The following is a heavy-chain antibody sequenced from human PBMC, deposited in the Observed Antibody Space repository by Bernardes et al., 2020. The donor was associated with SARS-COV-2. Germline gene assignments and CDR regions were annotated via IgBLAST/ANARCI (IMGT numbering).Heavy chain of an antibody. V-gene: IGHV3-7*03. J-gene: IGHJ5*01. CDR3: ARSNWLDS. Sequence: GGSLRLSCAASGFTFSSQWMTWVRQAPGKGLEWVANIKYDGTEKFYVDSVKGRFTISRDNAQNSLYLEMNSLRVEDTAVYYCARSNWLDSWGQGTLVIVSS. CDR2: IKYDGTEK. CDR1: GFTFSSQW.